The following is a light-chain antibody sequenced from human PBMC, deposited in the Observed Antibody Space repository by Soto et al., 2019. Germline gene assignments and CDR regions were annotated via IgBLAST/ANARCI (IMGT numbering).Light chain of an antibody. CDR3: QTWGTGIQV. CDR1: SGHSSYA. CDR2: LNSDGSH. J-gene: IGLJ2*01. Sequence: QLVLTQSPSASASLGASVKLTCTLSSGHSSYAIAWHQQQPEKGPRYLMKLNSDGSHSKGDGITARFSGSSSGAERYLTISSLQSEDEADYYCQTWGTGIQVFGGGTKLTVL. V-gene: IGLV4-69*01.